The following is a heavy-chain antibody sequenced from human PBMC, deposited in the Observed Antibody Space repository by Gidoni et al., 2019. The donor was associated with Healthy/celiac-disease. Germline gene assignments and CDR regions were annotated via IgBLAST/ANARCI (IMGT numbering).Heavy chain of an antibody. V-gene: IGHV4-38-2*01. Sequence: QVQLQESGPGLVKPSETLSLTCAVSGYSISSGYYWGWIRQPPGKGLEWIGSIYHSGSTYYNPSLKSRVTISVDTSKNQFSLKLSSVTAADTAVYYCARATVGDYFDYWGQGTLVTVSS. CDR2: IYHSGST. CDR1: GYSISSGYY. J-gene: IGHJ4*02. CDR3: ARATVGDYFDY. D-gene: IGHD4-17*01.